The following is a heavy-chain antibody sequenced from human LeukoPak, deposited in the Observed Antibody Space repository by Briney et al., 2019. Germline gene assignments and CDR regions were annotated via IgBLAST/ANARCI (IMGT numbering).Heavy chain of an antibody. Sequence: PSQTLSLTCTVSGGSISSGGYYWSWIRQHPGKGLEWIAYMHYSGSTYYNPSLKSRVTMSVDTSKNQFSLQLSSVTAADTAVYYCARVGRSAEALKQYYGIDVWGQGTTVTVSS. D-gene: IGHD1/OR15-1a*01. V-gene: IGHV4-31*03. J-gene: IGHJ6*02. CDR1: GGSISSGGYY. CDR2: MHYSGST. CDR3: ARVGRSAEALKQYYGIDV.